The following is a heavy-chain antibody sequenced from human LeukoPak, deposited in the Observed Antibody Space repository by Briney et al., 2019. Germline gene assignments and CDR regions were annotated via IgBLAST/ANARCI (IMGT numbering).Heavy chain of an antibody. CDR3: ARQIWELWQYYYYYYCMDV. D-gene: IGHD1-26*01. CDR1: GFTFSSHW. CDR2: INQDGSQK. J-gene: IGHJ6*02. Sequence: GGSLRLSCAGSGFTFSSHWIGWVRQAPGKGLEWVAHINQDGSQKYYVDSVEGRFAISRDNAKNSLYLQMNSLRAEDTAVYYCARQIWELWQYYYYYYCMDVRGQGTTVTVSS. V-gene: IGHV3-7*03.